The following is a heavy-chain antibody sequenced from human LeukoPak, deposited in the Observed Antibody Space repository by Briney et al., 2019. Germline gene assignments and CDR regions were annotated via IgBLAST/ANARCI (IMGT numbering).Heavy chain of an antibody. CDR1: GGSLSSGGYY. V-gene: IGHV4-31*03. CDR3: AIVWDGSAHYYFDY. CDR2: IFYSGST. D-gene: IGHD5-24*01. Sequence: SETLSLTCTVSGGSLSSGGYYWSCIRQHPGKGLEWIGYIFYSGSTYSNPSLKSRITISIDTPKNQFSLKVNSVTAADTAVYYCAIVWDGSAHYYFDYWGQGTLVTVSS. J-gene: IGHJ4*02.